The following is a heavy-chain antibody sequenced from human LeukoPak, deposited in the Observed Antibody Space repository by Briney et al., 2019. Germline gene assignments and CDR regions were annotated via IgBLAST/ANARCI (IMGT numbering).Heavy chain of an antibody. V-gene: IGHV1-69*05. J-gene: IGHJ4*02. CDR3: ARGKWLQPWGYFDY. CDR2: TIPIFGTA. CDR1: GGTFSSYA. D-gene: IGHD5-24*01. Sequence: SVKVSCKASGGTFSSYAISWVRQAPGQGLEWMGGTIPIFGTANYAQKFQGRVTITTDESTSTAYMELSSLRSEDTAVYYCARGKWLQPWGYFDYWGQGTLVTVSS.